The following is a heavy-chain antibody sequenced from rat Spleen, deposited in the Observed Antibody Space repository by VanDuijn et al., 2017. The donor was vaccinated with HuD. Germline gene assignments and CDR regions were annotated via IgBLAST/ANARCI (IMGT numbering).Heavy chain of an antibody. D-gene: IGHD1-7*01. CDR3: TRDGHYGFPSDF. Sequence: EVQLVESGGGLVQPGRSLKLSCAASGFTFSDYYMAWVRQAPKKGLEWVASITNTGGSTYYPDSVKGRFTISRDNAKSTLYLQMNSLRSEDTATYYCTRDGHYGFPSDFWGPGTMVTVSS. CDR2: ITNTGGST. V-gene: IGHV5-20*01. J-gene: IGHJ1*01. CDR1: GFTFSDYY.